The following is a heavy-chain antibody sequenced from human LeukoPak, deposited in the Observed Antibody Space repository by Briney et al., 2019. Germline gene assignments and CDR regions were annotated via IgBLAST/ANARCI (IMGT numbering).Heavy chain of an antibody. J-gene: IGHJ3*01. D-gene: IGHD2-15*01. CDR2: ISYDGSNK. Sequence: GGSLRLSCAASGFTFSSYGMHWVRQAPGKGLEWVAVISYDGSNKYYADSVKGRFTISRDNSKNPLYLQMNSLRADDTAVYYCATKAVPRPRLYDAFDFWGQGTVVTVSS. CDR3: ATKAVPRPRLYDAFDF. V-gene: IGHV3-30*03. CDR1: GFTFSSYG.